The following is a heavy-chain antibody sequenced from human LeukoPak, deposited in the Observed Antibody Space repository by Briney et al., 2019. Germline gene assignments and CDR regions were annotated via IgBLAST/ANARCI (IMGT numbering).Heavy chain of an antibody. Sequence: PSETLSLTCTVSGYSISSSYSWGWIRQPPGKGLEWIGEINHSGSTNYNPSLKSRVTISVDTSKNQFSLKLSSVTAADTAVYYCARAQVGSWIDYWGQGTLVTVSS. J-gene: IGHJ4*02. V-gene: IGHV4-38-2*02. CDR1: GYSISSSYS. D-gene: IGHD6-13*01. CDR3: ARAQVGSWIDY. CDR2: INHSGST.